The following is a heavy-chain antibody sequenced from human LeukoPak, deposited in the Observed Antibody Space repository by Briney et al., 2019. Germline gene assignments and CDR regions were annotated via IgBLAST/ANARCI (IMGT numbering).Heavy chain of an antibody. CDR2: IKQDGSDK. Sequence: PGGSLRLSCAASGFTFSSYWMSWVRQAPGKGLEWVANIKQDGSDKYYVESVWGRFTISRDNAENSLYLQLNSLRAEDTAVYYCARGRGLDYWGQGTLVTVSS. V-gene: IGHV3-7*05. CDR1: GFTFSSYW. J-gene: IGHJ4*02. CDR3: ARGRGLDY.